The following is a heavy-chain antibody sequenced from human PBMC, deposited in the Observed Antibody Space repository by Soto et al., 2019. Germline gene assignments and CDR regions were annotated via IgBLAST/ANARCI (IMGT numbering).Heavy chain of an antibody. J-gene: IGHJ5*02. D-gene: IGHD3-3*01. Sequence: SEPLSLTCTVSGGSISSSSYYWGWIRQPPGKGLEWIGSIYYSGSTYYNPSLKSRVTISVDTSKNQFSLKLSSVTAADTAVYYCARFTIFGVVNKKNWFDPWGQGTLVTVSS. CDR1: GGSISSSSYY. V-gene: IGHV4-39*01. CDR2: IYYSGST. CDR3: ARFTIFGVVNKKNWFDP.